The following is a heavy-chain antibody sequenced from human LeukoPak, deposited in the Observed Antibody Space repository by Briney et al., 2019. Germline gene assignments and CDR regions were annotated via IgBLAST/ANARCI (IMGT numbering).Heavy chain of an antibody. Sequence: SETLSLTCTVSGGSISSYYWGWIRQPPGKGLEWIGSIYHSGSTYYNPSLKSRVTISVDKSKNQFSLKLSSVTAADTAVYYCARAETATPYYCYYYMDVWGKGTTVTVSS. CDR3: ARAETATPYYCYYYMDV. CDR2: IYHSGST. V-gene: IGHV4-39*07. CDR1: GGSISSYY. J-gene: IGHJ6*03. D-gene: IGHD5-18*01.